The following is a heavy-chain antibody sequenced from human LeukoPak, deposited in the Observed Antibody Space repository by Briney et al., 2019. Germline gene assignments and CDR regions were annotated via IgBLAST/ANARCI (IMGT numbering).Heavy chain of an antibody. J-gene: IGHJ4*02. V-gene: IGHV4-39*01. D-gene: IGHD5-24*01. CDR3: ARHGRMGTINPSY. CDR1: GGSISNSSYY. CDR2: MNYSGST. Sequence: SEILSLTCTVSGGSISNSSYYWGWIRQPPGKGLEWIGSMNYSGSTYYNPSLKIRATISVDTSKSQFSVKLSFVAGDETAVYYCARHGRMGTINPSYWGQGTLVTVSP.